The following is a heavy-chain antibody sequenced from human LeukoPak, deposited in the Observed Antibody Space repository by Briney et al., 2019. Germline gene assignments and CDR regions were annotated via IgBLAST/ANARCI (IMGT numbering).Heavy chain of an antibody. CDR3: AKGLLWFGELLGDYGMDV. CDR1: GFTFSTYA. D-gene: IGHD3-10*01. J-gene: IGHJ6*02. CDR2: ISVSGGST. Sequence: GGSLRLSCAASGFTFSTYAMSWVRQAPGKGLEWFSAISVSGGSTYYADSVKGRFTISRDNSKNTLYLQMNSLRAEDTAVYYCAKGLLWFGELLGDYGMDVWGQGTTVTVSS. V-gene: IGHV3-23*01.